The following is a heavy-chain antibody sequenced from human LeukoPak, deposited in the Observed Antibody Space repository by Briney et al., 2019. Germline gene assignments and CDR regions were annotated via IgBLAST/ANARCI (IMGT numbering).Heavy chain of an antibody. J-gene: IGHJ5*02. D-gene: IGHD3-10*01. CDR1: GYTFTGYY. Sequence: GASVKVSCKASGYTFTGYYMHWVRQAPGKGLEWMGGFDPEDGETIHAQKFQGRFTMTEDTSTDTAYMELSSLRSEDTAVYYCATVQFRYYYGKGLHNWFDPWGQGTLVTVSS. V-gene: IGHV1-24*01. CDR3: ATVQFRYYYGKGLHNWFDP. CDR2: FDPEDGET.